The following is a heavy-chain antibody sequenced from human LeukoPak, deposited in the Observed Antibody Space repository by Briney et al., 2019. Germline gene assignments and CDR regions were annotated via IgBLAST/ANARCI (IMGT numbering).Heavy chain of an antibody. CDR2: IYPGDSDT. D-gene: IGHD6-13*01. Sequence: GESLKISCKGSGYSLTSYWIGWVRQMPGKGLEWIGIIYPGDSDTRYSPSFQGQVTISADKSISTAYLQWSSLKASDTAMYYCARSMAAGQYYFDYWGQGTLVTVSS. V-gene: IGHV5-51*01. CDR3: ARSMAAGQYYFDY. CDR1: GYSLTSYW. J-gene: IGHJ4*02.